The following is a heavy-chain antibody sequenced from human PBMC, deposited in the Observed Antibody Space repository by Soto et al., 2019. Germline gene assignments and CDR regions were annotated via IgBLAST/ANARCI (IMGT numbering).Heavy chain of an antibody. CDR3: ARGGTTGTRRAHWFDP. Sequence: SETLSLTCTVSGGSISSGGYSWSWIRQPPGKGLEWIGYIYHSGSTYYNPSLKSRVTISVDRSKNQFSLKLSSVTAADTAVYYCARGGTTGTRRAHWFDPWGQGTLVTVSS. J-gene: IGHJ5*02. CDR2: IYHSGST. D-gene: IGHD1-1*01. V-gene: IGHV4-30-2*01. CDR1: GGSISSGGYS.